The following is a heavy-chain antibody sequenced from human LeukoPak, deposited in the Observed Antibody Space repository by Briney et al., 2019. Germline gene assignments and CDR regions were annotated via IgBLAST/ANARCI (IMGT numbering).Heavy chain of an antibody. Sequence: GGSLRLSCAASGFALTSYTMSWVRQAPGKGLEWVSVIYSGGTTYYADSVKGRFTISRDNSKNTLYLQMNSLRAEDTAVYYCARAPNYGSGSYPFDYWGQGTLVTVSS. J-gene: IGHJ4*02. CDR1: GFALTSYT. D-gene: IGHD3-10*01. CDR2: IYSGGTT. V-gene: IGHV3-66*01. CDR3: ARAPNYGSGSYPFDY.